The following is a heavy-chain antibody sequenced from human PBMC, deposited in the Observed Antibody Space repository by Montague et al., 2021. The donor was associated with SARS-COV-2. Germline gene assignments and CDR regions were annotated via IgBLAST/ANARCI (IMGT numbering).Heavy chain of an antibody. CDR1: GFSLSTSGMC. J-gene: IGHJ6*02. V-gene: IGHV2-70*11. CDR2: IDWDGDK. Sequence: PALVKPTQTLTLTCTFSGFSLSTSGMCMTWIRQPPGKALEWLARIDWDGDKYYNTSLKSRLNISKDTSKNLVVLTMTNMDPVDAATYYCARGPSDTYYYNGMDVWGQGTTVTVSS. CDR3: ARGPSDTYYYNGMDV.